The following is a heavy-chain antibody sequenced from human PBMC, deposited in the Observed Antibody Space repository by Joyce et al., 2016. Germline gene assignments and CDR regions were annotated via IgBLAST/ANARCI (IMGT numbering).Heavy chain of an antibody. D-gene: IGHD1-14*01. V-gene: IGHV3-33*01. CDR1: GFTFGYYG. J-gene: IGHJ2*01. CDR2: MWYYGSRE. Sequence: QVQLVESGGGVVQPGRSLRLSCAASGFTFGYYGMHWVRQAPGKGLDWVAMMWYYGSREYYIDSVKGRFTISRDNSKKTLYLQMNSLRAEDTAVYYCAGPDWYFDLWGRGTLVTVSS. CDR3: AGPDWYFDL.